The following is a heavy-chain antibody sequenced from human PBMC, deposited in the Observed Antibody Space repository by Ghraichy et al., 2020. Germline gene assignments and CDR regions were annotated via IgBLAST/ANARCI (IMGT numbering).Heavy chain of an antibody. V-gene: IGHV3-11*01. D-gene: IGHD6-6*01. CDR1: GFTFSDYH. Sequence: GGSLRLSCAASGFTFSDYHMNWIRQAPGKGLEWVSYIGSGGSTTYYADSVKGRFTISRNNAKNSLYLKMNILRADDTAGEYCVRRWSTSSLSVFDLWGQGTTVIVSS. J-gene: IGHJ3*01. CDR2: IGSGGSTT. CDR3: VRRWSTSSLSVFDL.